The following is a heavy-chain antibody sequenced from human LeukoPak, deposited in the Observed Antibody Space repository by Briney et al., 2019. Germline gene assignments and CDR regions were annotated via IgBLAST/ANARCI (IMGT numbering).Heavy chain of an antibody. V-gene: IGHV3-23*01. D-gene: IGHD3-9*01. CDR3: AKTSRYFDWLLSFDY. CDR2: IIRSGGST. J-gene: IGHJ4*02. CDR1: EFTFTSNG. Sequence: GGSLRLSFTASEFTFTSNGMTGFRQSPGKGRDWVSAIIRSGGSTYYADSVKGRFTISRDNSKNTLYLQMNSLRAEDTTVYYCAKTSRYFDWLLSFDYWGQGTLVTVSS.